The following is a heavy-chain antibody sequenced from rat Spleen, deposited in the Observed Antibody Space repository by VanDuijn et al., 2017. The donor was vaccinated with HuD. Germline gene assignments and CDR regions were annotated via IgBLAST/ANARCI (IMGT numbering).Heavy chain of an antibody. V-gene: IGHV5-58*01. CDR1: GFTFSGYW. CDR3: AKDREYYGYNSFDF. D-gene: IGHD1-9*01. J-gene: IGHJ2*01. CDR2: INTDGDST. Sequence: EVQLVETGGDLVQPGGSLKLSCVASGFTFSGYWMYWLRQAPGKGLEWISSINTDGDSTFYPDSVKGRFTISRNNAENTVYLQMNSLRSEDTATYYCAKDREYYGYNSFDFWGQGVMVTVSS.